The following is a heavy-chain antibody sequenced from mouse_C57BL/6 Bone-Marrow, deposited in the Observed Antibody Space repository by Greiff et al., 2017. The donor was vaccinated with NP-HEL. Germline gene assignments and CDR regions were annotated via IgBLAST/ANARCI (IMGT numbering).Heavy chain of an antibody. CDR1: GFTFSSYG. V-gene: IGHV5-6*01. D-gene: IGHD1-1*01. CDR3: ARQAITTGGYCDV. J-gene: IGHJ1*03. Sequence: EVKLVESGGDLVKPGGSLQLSCAASGFTFSSYGMSWVRQTPEKRLEWVATISSGGSYTYYPDSVKGRFTISRDNAKNTLYLQMSILKSEDTAMYYCARQAITTGGYCDVWGTGTTVTVSS. CDR2: ISSGGSYT.